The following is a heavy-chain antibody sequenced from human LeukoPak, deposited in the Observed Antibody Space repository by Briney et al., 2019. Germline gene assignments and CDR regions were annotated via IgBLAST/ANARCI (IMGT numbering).Heavy chain of an antibody. CDR1: GYTFTSYY. CDR3: ARYNVDTAMAPGFDY. V-gene: IGHV1-46*01. Sequence: ASVKVSCKASGYTFTSYYMHWVRQAPGQGLEWMGVINPSGGSTSYAQKFQGRVTMTMDTSTSTVYMELSSLRSEDTAVYYCARYNVDTAMAPGFDYWGQGTLVTVSS. D-gene: IGHD5-18*01. J-gene: IGHJ4*02. CDR2: INPSGGST.